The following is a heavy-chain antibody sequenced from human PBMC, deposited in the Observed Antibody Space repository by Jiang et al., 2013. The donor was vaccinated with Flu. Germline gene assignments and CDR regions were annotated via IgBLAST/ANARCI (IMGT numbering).Heavy chain of an antibody. Sequence: SGAEVKKPGASVTVSCKASGYTFSTYGINWVRQAPGQGLEWMGWISAYNGNTNYAQKLQGRVTMTTDTSTSTAYMELRSLRSDDTAVYYCARKGYSSGWYRIEGIDYWGQGTLVTVSS. D-gene: IGHD6-19*01. CDR2: ISAYNGNT. J-gene: IGHJ4*02. CDR3: ARKGYSSGWYRIEGIDY. CDR1: GYTFSTYG. V-gene: IGHV1-18*01.